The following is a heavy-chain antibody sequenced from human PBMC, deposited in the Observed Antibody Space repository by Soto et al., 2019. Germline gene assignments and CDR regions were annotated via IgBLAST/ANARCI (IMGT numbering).Heavy chain of an antibody. V-gene: IGHV1-69*13. Sequence: GASVKVSCKASGGTFSSYAISWVRQAPGQGLEWMGGIIPIFGTANYAQKFQGRVTITADESTSTAYMELSSLRSEDTAVYYCARAHPGITGPAAYYYGMDVWGQGTTVTVSS. CDR2: IIPIFGTA. CDR3: ARAHPGITGPAAYYYGMDV. CDR1: GGTFSSYA. J-gene: IGHJ6*02. D-gene: IGHD1-20*01.